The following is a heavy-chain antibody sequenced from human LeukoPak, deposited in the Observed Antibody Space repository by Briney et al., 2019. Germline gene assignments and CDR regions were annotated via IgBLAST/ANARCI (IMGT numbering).Heavy chain of an antibody. CDR2: INPNSGGT. Sequence: ASVKVSCKASGYTFTGYYMHWVRQAPGQGLEWMGWINPNSGGTNYAQKFQGRVTMTRDTSISTAYMELSRQRSDDTAVYYCARVPRGYCSGGSCYTPGYFQHWGQGTLVTVSS. J-gene: IGHJ1*01. CDR1: GYTFTGYY. V-gene: IGHV1-2*02. CDR3: ARVPRGYCSGGSCYTPGYFQH. D-gene: IGHD2-15*01.